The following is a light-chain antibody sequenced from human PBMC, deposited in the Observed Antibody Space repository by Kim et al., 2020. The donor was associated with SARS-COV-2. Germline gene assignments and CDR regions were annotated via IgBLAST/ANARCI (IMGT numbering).Light chain of an antibody. CDR3: QQYSRYWT. CDR1: QNINTW. CDR2: DVS. Sequence: SESMRDTVTSTCRPSQNINTWLAWYQQKPGRAPTLLISDVSRLEGGVPARFSGSGSGTEFTLNITDLQPDDFATYYCQQYSRYWTFGQGTKVDIK. J-gene: IGKJ1*01. V-gene: IGKV1-5*01.